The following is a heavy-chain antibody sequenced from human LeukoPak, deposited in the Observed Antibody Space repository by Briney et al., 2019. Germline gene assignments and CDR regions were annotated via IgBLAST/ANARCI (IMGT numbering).Heavy chain of an antibody. J-gene: IGHJ3*02. CDR3: ARTDGYNPYDAFDI. CDR1: GYSFTSYW. V-gene: IGHV5-51*01. Sequence: GESLKISCKGSGYSFTSYWIAWARQMPGKGLEWMGIIYPGYSDTRYSPSFQGQVTISADKSITTAYLQWSSLKASDTAMYYCARTDGYNPYDAFDIWSQGTMVTVSS. CDR2: IYPGYSDT. D-gene: IGHD5-24*01.